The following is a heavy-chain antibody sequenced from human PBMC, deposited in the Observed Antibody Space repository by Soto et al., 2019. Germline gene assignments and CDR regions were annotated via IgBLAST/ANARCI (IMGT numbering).Heavy chain of an antibody. V-gene: IGHV1-69*01. J-gene: IGHJ6*02. CDR3: ARSCSGGSCYARYSYYYGMDV. CDR1: GGTFSSYA. D-gene: IGHD2-15*01. Sequence: QVQLVQSGAEVKKPGSSVKVSCKASGGTFSSYAISWVRQAPGQGLEWMGGIIPIFGTANYAQKFQGRVTITADESTRTAYMALSSLRSEDTAVYYCARSCSGGSCYARYSYYYGMDVWGQGTTVTVSS. CDR2: IIPIFGTA.